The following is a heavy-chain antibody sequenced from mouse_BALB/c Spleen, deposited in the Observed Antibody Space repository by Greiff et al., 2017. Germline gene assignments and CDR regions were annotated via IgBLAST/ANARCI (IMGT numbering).Heavy chain of an antibody. CDR1: GYTFTSYY. V-gene: IGHV1S81*02. CDR3: TRGGYYVHY. Sequence: VQLQQSGAELVKPGASVKLSCKASGYTFTSYYMYWVKQRPGQGLEWIGEINPSNGGTNFNEKFKSKATLTVDKSSSTAYMQLSSLTSEDSAVYYCTRGGYYVHYWGQGTTLTVSS. D-gene: IGHD2-3*01. CDR2: INPSNGGT. J-gene: IGHJ2*01.